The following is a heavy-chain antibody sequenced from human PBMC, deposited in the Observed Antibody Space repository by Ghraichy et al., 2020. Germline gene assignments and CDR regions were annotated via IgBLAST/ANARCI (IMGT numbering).Heavy chain of an antibody. CDR1: GYTFTKYG. CDR2: ISAHNGDT. CDR3: ARWGWELLRANDY. J-gene: IGHJ4*02. Sequence: ASVKVSCKASGYTFTKYGITWVRQAPGQGLEWMGWISAHNGDTNYAQKVQGRVTMTTDTSTSTAYMELGSLRSDDTAVYYWARWGWELLRANDYWGQGTLVTVSS. D-gene: IGHD1-26*01. V-gene: IGHV1-18*01.